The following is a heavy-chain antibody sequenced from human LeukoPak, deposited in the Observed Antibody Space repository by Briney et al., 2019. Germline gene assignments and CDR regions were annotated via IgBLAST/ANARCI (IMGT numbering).Heavy chain of an antibody. CDR2: IDWDDDK. D-gene: IGHD3-3*01. Sequence: RMSGPTLVNPTQTLTLTCTFSGFSLTTYGMCVSWIRQPPGKALEWLARIDWDDDKFYNTSLRTRFTISRDTSKNQVVLTLTNVEPVDTATYYCVRIGFLEPDRTIDHDAFDVWGQGTTVTVSS. V-gene: IGHV2-70*17. CDR3: VRIGFLEPDRTIDHDAFDV. CDR1: GFSLTTYGMC. J-gene: IGHJ3*01.